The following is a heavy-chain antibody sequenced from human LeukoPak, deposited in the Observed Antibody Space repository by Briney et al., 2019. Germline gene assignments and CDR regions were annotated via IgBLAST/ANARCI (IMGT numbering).Heavy chain of an antibody. D-gene: IGHD4-11*01. V-gene: IGHV3-48*03. J-gene: IGHJ4*02. CDR3: ARVPLPGYSKGDF. Sequence: GGSLRVSCAASGFTFSSYEMNCVRQAPGKGLERVSYISSSGSTMYYADSVKGRFTISRDNAKNSLYLQMNSLRAEDTAVYYCARVPLPGYSKGDFWGQGTLVTVSS. CDR1: GFTFSSYE. CDR2: ISSSGSTM.